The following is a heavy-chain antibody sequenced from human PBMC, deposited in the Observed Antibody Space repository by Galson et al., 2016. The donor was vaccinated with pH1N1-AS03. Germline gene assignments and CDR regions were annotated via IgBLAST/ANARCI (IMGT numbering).Heavy chain of an antibody. CDR2: ISSSSSYI. J-gene: IGHJ4*02. Sequence: SLRLSCAASGSTLSNYIMNWVRQAPGKGLAWVSSISSSSSYIYSADSVKGRFTISRDNAKNSLYLQMNSLRAEDTAVYYCARGPAGTFDYWGQGTLVTVSS. CDR3: ARGPAGTFDY. D-gene: IGHD6-13*01. CDR1: GSTLSNYI. V-gene: IGHV3-21*01.